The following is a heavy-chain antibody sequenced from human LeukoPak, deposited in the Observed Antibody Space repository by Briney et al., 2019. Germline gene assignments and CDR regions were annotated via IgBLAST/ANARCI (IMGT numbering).Heavy chain of an antibody. V-gene: IGHV6-1*01. Sequence: PSQTLSLTCAISGDSVSSNSAAWSWIRQSPPRGLEWLGRTYYRSKWYNDYAVSVKSRITINPDTSKNQFSLQLSSVTPEDTAMYYCARGLSSSYHGLDVWGQGTTVTVSS. D-gene: IGHD6-6*01. CDR1: GDSVSSNSAA. CDR2: TYYRSKWYN. CDR3: ARGLSSSYHGLDV. J-gene: IGHJ6*02.